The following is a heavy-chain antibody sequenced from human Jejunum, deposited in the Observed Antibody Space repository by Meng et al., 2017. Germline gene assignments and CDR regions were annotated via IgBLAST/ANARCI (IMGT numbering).Heavy chain of an antibody. V-gene: IGHV4-4*02. J-gene: IGHJ4*02. CDR2: VWHSGAT. CDR3: ARGVLERYFDY. D-gene: IGHD3-10*01. Sequence: SETLSLTCAVSGDFTSSSDRWTWVRQAPGRGPEWIGEVWHSGATYYNPSPESRLTISIDTSNNRFSLELSSATAADTAVYYCARGVLERYFDYWGQGALVTVSS. CDR1: GDFTSSSDR.